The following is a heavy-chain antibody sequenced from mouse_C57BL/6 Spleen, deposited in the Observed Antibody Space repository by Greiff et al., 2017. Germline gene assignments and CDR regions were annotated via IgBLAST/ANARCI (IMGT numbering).Heavy chain of an antibody. V-gene: IGHV5-9*01. D-gene: IGHD4-1*01. CDR2: LSGGGGNT. J-gene: IGHJ2*01. CDR1: GFTFSSYT. CDR3: ARQGTGCFDY. Sequence: EVKLVESGGGLVKPGGSLKLSCAASGFTFSSYTMSWVRQTPEKRLEWVATLSGGGGNTYYPDSVKGRFTISRDYAKNTLYLQMSSLRSEDTALYYCARQGTGCFDYWGQGTTLTVSS.